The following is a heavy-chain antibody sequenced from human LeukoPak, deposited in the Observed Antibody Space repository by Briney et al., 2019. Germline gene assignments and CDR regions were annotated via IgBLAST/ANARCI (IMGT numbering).Heavy chain of an antibody. Sequence: SETLSLTCTVSGGSISSSSYYWGWIRQPPGKGLEWIGSIYYSGSTYYNPSLKSRVTISVDTSKNQFSLKLSSVTAADTAVYYCAGSSTIFGVVSGMDVWGQGTTVTVSS. CDR1: GGSISSSSYY. V-gene: IGHV4-39*07. CDR2: IYYSGST. J-gene: IGHJ6*02. CDR3: AGSSTIFGVVSGMDV. D-gene: IGHD3-3*01.